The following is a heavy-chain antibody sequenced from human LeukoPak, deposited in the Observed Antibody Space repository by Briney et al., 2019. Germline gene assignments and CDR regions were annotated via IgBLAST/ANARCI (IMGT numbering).Heavy chain of an antibody. Sequence: GGSLRLSCAASGFTFSSYVMHWVRQAPGKGLEWVAVISYDGSNKYYADSVKGRFTISRDNSKNTLYLQMNSLRAEDTAVYYCARSMITLDYWGQGTLVTVSS. V-gene: IGHV3-30*04. D-gene: IGHD3-16*01. CDR1: GFTFSSYV. CDR2: ISYDGSNK. CDR3: ARSMITLDY. J-gene: IGHJ4*02.